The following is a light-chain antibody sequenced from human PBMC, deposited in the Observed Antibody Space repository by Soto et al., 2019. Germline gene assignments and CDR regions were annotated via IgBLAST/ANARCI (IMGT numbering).Light chain of an antibody. CDR2: SAS. Sequence: EIVLTQSPATLSLSPGERATLSCRASQSVRNDLVLYHQKPGQAHRVLIYSASNRATGIPARFSGSGSGTDFTLTISSLEPEEVAVYYCQQRTNLPPTFGGGTKVEMK. CDR3: QQRTNLPPT. V-gene: IGKV3-11*01. CDR1: QSVRND. J-gene: IGKJ4*01.